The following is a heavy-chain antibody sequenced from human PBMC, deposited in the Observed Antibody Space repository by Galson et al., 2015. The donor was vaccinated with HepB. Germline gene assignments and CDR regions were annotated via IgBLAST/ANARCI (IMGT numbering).Heavy chain of an antibody. D-gene: IGHD6-13*01. Sequence: SVKVSCKASGYTFTSYYMHWVRQAPGQGLEWMGIINPSGGSTSYAQKFQGRVTMTRDTSTSTVYMELSSLRSEDTAVYYCARDLGQQPGKDAFDIWGQGTMVTVSS. CDR1: GYTFTSYY. CDR3: ARDLGQQPGKDAFDI. J-gene: IGHJ3*02. CDR2: INPSGGST. V-gene: IGHV1-46*03.